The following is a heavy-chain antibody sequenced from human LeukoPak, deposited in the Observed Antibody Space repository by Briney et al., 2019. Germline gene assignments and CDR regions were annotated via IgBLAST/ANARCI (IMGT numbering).Heavy chain of an antibody. CDR2: IKQDGSEK. V-gene: IGHV3-7*01. Sequence: GGSLRLSCAASGFTFSSYWMSWVRQAPGKGLEWVANIKQDGSEKYYVDSVKGRFTISRDNSKNTLYLQMNSLRAEDTAVYYCAKDSSYYGSGSYGPDFDYWGQGTLVTVSS. CDR1: GFTFSSYW. CDR3: AKDSSYYGSGSYGPDFDY. J-gene: IGHJ4*02. D-gene: IGHD3-10*01.